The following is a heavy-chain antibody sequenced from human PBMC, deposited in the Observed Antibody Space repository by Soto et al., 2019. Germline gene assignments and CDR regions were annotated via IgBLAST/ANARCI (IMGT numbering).Heavy chain of an antibody. CDR2: IDWDDDK. CDR3: ARPRTSCYIEGSFDY. CDR1: GFSLSTSGMC. Sequence: SGPTLVNPTQTLTLTCTFSGFSLSTSGMCVSWIRQPPGKALEWLARIDWDDDKYYSTSLKTRLTISKDTSKNQVVLTMTNMDPVDTATYYCARPRTSCYIEGSFDYWGQGTLVTVSS. D-gene: IGHD2-2*02. V-gene: IGHV2-70*11. J-gene: IGHJ4*02.